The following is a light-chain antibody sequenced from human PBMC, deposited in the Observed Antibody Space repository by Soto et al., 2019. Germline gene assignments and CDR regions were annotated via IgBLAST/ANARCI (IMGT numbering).Light chain of an antibody. CDR3: QQYNCYSYT. CDR1: QSISSW. V-gene: IGKV1-5*01. CDR2: DAS. J-gene: IGKJ2*01. Sequence: DIQMTQSPSTLSASVGDRVTITCRASQSISSWLAWYQQKPGKAPKLLIYDASSLERGVPSRFSGSGSGTEFTLTISSLQPDDSATYYCQQYNCYSYTFGKGTKLDIK.